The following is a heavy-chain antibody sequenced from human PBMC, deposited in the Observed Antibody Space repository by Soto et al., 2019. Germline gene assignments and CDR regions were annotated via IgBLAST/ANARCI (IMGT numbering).Heavy chain of an antibody. V-gene: IGHV3-30-3*01. CDR3: ARDPHASPRYYFDY. CDR1: GFTFSSYA. CDR2: TTYDGSNN. J-gene: IGHJ4*02. Sequence: QVQLVESGGGVVQPGRSLRLSCAASGFTFSSYAMHWVRHTPGEGLEWVAVTTYDGSNNYYADSVKGRFTISRDNSKNTLYLQMNSLRPEDTAVYYCARDPHASPRYYFDYWGQGTLVTVSS.